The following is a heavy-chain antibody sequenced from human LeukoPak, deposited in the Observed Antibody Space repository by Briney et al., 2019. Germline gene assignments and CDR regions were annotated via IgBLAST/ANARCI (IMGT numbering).Heavy chain of an antibody. CDR2: IHYSGST. Sequence: PSETLSLTCTLSRGSISNFYWSWIRQSPEKGLEWVGQIHYSGSTTYNPSLESRITISVDTSENQFSLKLSSVTAADTAIYYCARRGSHYYYYMDVWGKGTTVTVSS. V-gene: IGHV4-59*08. J-gene: IGHJ6*03. D-gene: IGHD6-6*01. CDR3: ARRGSHYYYYMDV. CDR1: RGSISNFY.